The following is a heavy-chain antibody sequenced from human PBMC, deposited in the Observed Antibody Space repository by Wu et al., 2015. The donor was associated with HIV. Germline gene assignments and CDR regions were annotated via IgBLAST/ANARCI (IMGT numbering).Heavy chain of an antibody. D-gene: IGHD6-13*01. V-gene: IGHV1-69*05. J-gene: IGHJ4*02. CDR3: ARGFSSTWYDFFDS. Sequence: QVQLIQSGAEVRKPGASVKVSCKVSGYTLTQLSMNWVRQAPGQGLEWMGGIIPLFGTAHSAQRFRDRVTVSTDDSMATAYMELNSLTSEDTAIYYCARGFSSTWYDFFDSWGQGTLVTVSS. CDR1: GYTLTQLS. CDR2: IIPLFGTA.